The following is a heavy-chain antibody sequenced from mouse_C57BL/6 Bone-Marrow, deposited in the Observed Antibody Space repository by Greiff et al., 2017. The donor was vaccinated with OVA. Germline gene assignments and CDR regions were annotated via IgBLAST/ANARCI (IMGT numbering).Heavy chain of an antibody. CDR3: ARWVRITTVEAYAMDY. Sequence: VQLQQPGAELVKPRASVKMSCKASGYTFTSYWITWVKQRPGQGLEWIGDIYPGSGSTNYNEKFKSKATLTVDTSSSTAYMQLSSLTSEDSAVYYCARWVRITTVEAYAMDYWGQGTSVTVSS. J-gene: IGHJ4*01. D-gene: IGHD1-1*01. V-gene: IGHV1-55*01. CDR2: IYPGSGST. CDR1: GYTFTSYW.